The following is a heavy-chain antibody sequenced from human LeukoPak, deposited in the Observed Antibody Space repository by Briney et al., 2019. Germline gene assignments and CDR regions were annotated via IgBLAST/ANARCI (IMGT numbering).Heavy chain of an antibody. D-gene: IGHD1-20*01. V-gene: IGHV3-49*04. Sequence: GGDVRLYCTSSGFNLGDYAMSWVRPAPGQGLEWVGFIRNKAYGGTAEYAASVKGRFTISRDDSKSIAYLQMNSLKTEDTAVYYCARGIIGLRGFDYWGQGTLVTVSS. CDR3: ARGIIGLRGFDY. CDR2: IRNKAYGGTA. J-gene: IGHJ4*02. CDR1: GFNLGDYA.